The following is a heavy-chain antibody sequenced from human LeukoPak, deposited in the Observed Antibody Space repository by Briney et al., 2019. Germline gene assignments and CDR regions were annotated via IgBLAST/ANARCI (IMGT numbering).Heavy chain of an antibody. J-gene: IGHJ6*02. D-gene: IGHD4-17*01. CDR1: GYSFTSYW. CDR3: ARQSPTTGQVYYGMDV. Sequence: GESLKISCKGSGYSFTSYWIGWVRQMPGKGLEWMGIICPGDSDTRYSPSFQGQVTISADKSISTAYLQWSSLKASDTAMYYCARQSPTTGQVYYGMDVWGQGTTVTVSS. V-gene: IGHV5-51*01. CDR2: ICPGDSDT.